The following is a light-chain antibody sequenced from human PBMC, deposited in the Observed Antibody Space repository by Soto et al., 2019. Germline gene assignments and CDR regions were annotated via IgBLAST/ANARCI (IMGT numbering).Light chain of an antibody. CDR2: ATS. V-gene: IGKV1-27*01. CDR3: QKYNSAPLP. CDR1: QGIAPY. J-gene: IGKJ4*01. Sequence: DVQMTQSPSSLSAFVGDRVTITCRASQGIAPYLAWFQQKPVKVPKLLIYATSTLQSGVPSRFSGIGSGTDFTLTINSLQPEDFGTYYCQKYNSAPLPFGGGTKVEIK.